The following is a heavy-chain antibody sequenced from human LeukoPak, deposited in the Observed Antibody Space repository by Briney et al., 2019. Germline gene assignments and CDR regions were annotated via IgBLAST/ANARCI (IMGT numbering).Heavy chain of an antibody. Sequence: ESGPALVKPTQTLTLTCTFSGFSLSTSGMCVSWIRQPPGKALEWLARIDWDDDKYYSTSLKTRLTISKDTSKNQVVLTMTNMDPVDTATYYCARIQLIGFSIAAAVDYWGQGTLVTASS. D-gene: IGHD6-13*01. V-gene: IGHV2-70*11. CDR1: GFSLSTSGMC. J-gene: IGHJ4*02. CDR2: IDWDDDK. CDR3: ARIQLIGFSIAAAVDY.